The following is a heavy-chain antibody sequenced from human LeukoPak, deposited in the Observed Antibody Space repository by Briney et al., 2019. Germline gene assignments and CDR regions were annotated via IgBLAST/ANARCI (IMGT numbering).Heavy chain of an antibody. CDR2: ISVYNGNT. CDR1: GYTFYSYG. Sequence: ASVKVSRKASGYTFYSYGIAWMRQAPGQGPEWMGWISVYNGNTKYAQKLQGRVTMTTDTSTSTAYMELRSLRSDDTAVYYCARAAKTPTGITTPWGQGTLVTVSS. J-gene: IGHJ4*02. D-gene: IGHD1-14*01. V-gene: IGHV1-18*01. CDR3: ARAAKTPTGITTP.